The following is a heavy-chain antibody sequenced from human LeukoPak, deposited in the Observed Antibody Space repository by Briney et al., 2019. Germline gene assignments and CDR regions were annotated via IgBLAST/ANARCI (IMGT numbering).Heavy chain of an antibody. J-gene: IGHJ6*03. CDR3: ARGRVTTIANYYYYYIDV. D-gene: IGHD4-17*01. Sequence: SHTVSLPCSISGDSLSSNSAAGTWTRPPPSRGLELLGRTYYRDKWDNDYAVSVESPITINPDTSKNQFSLQLNSVTPEDTAVYYCARGRVTTIANYYYYYIDVWGKGTTVTVSS. V-gene: IGHV6-1*01. CDR1: GDSLSSNSAA. CDR2: TYYRDKWDN.